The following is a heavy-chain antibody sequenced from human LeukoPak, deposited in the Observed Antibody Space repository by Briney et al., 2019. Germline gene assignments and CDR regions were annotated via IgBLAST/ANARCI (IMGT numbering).Heavy chain of an antibody. CDR2: INHSGST. V-gene: IGHV4-34*01. CDR1: GRSFSGYY. CDR3: ARDYRYCSGGSCYTRPSYYYYYMDV. D-gene: IGHD2-15*01. Sequence: SETLSLTCAVYGRSFSGYYWSWLRQPPGKGLEWIGEINHSGSTNYNPSLKSRVTISVDTSKNQFSLKLSSVTAPDTAVYYCARDYRYCSGGSCYTRPSYYYYYMDVWGKGTTVTVSS. J-gene: IGHJ6*03.